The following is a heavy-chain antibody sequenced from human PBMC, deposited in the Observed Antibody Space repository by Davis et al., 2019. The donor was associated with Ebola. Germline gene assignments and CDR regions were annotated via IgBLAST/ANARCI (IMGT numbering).Heavy chain of an antibody. J-gene: IGHJ5*02. CDR1: VITFSSYA. CDR2: ISGSGGTT. V-gene: IGHV3-23*01. D-gene: IGHD3-16*01. CDR3: ARGTTPRP. Sequence: GESLKISCADSVITFSSYAMTWVRQAPGKGLEWVSAISGSGGTTYYAGSVKGRFTVSRDNSKNTLYLQMNSLRAEDTAVYYCARGTTPRPWGQGTLVTVSS.